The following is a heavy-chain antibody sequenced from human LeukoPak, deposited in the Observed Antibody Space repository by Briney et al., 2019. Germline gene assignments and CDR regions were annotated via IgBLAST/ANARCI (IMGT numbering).Heavy chain of an antibody. CDR1: GYSISSGYY. V-gene: IGHV4-38-2*02. D-gene: IGHD6-13*01. CDR2: IYHSRST. J-gene: IGHJ4*02. CDR3: ASGTAAADY. Sequence: PSETLSLTCTVSGYSISSGYYWGWIRQPPGKGLEWIGSIYHSRSTYYNPSLKSRVTISVDTSKNQFSLKLSSVTAADTAVYYCASGTAAADYWGQGTLVTVSS.